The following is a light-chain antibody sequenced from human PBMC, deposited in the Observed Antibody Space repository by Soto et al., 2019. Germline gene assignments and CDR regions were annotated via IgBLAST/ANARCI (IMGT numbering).Light chain of an antibody. CDR2: ADS. J-gene: IGLJ2*01. Sequence: QSVLTQPPSVSGAPGQRVTISCTGSSSNIGAGYDVHWYQHLPGTAPKLLIYADSNRPSGVPDRFSGSKSGASASLAITGLQAEDEAEYYCQSYDSSLSGSYVIFGGGTKLTVL. CDR3: QSYDSSLSGSYVI. CDR1: SSNIGAGYD. V-gene: IGLV1-40*01.